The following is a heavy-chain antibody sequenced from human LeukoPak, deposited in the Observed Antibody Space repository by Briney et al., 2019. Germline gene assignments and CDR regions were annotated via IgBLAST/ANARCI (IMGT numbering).Heavy chain of an antibody. D-gene: IGHD3-10*01. CDR2: IYHGGSA. Sequence: SETLSLTCVVSGGSITSSNWWSWVRQPPGKGLEWIGEIYHGGSANYNPSLKSRLIISVDKSKNQFSLTLSSVTAADTAVYYCAHLQMTMIRGDDAFDIWGQGTMVTVSS. V-gene: IGHV4/OR15-8*01. CDR1: GGSITSSNW. CDR3: AHLQMTMIRGDDAFDI. J-gene: IGHJ3*02.